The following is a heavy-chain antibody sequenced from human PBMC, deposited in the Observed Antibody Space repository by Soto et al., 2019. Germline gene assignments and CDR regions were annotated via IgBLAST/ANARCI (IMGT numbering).Heavy chain of an antibody. D-gene: IGHD1-1*01. J-gene: IGHJ4*02. CDR3: AKDGSHNSYD. CDR1: GFTFSHYA. CDR2: MSYDGSNE. Sequence: QVQLVESGGGVVQPGRSLRLSCAASGFTFSHYAMHWVRKAPGKGLEWVALMSYDGSNEYYADSVKGRFTISRDNSKNTLYLQMNCLRSEVTAVYYCAKDGSHNSYDWGQGTRVTVSS. V-gene: IGHV3-30*18.